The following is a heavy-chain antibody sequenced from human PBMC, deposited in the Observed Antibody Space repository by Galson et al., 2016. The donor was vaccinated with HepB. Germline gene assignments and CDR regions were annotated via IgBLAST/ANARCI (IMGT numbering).Heavy chain of an antibody. D-gene: IGHD3-9*01. V-gene: IGHV3-30*18. CDR1: GFTLDNYG. Sequence: SLRLSCAASGFTLDNYGIHWVRQAPGQGLEWVALISYNGNNKYYADSVKGRFTISRDNSKNTLYLQMNSLRAEDTAVYYCAKDHAFLGLYFYGMDVWGQGTTVTVSS. CDR2: ISYNGNNK. J-gene: IGHJ6*02. CDR3: AKDHAFLGLYFYGMDV.